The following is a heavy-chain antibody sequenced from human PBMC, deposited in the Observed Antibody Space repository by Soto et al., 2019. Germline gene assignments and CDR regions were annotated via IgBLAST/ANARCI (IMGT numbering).Heavy chain of an antibody. J-gene: IGHJ4*02. CDR3: ATGGAYYYDSSGYHLY. V-gene: IGHV1-24*01. Sequence: GPSVKVSCKVSGYTLTELSMHWVRQAPGKGLEWMGGFDPEDGETIYAQKFQGRVTMTEDTSTDTAYMELSSLRSEDTAVYYCATGGAYYYDSSGYHLYWGQGTLVTVPQ. CDR2: FDPEDGET. D-gene: IGHD3-22*01. CDR1: GYTLTELS.